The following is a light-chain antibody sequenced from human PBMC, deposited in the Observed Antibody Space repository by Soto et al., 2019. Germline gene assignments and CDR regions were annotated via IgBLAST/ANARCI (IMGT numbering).Light chain of an antibody. CDR3: QQYGSSPNT. CDR1: QNVSSSY. Sequence: EIVLTQSPGTLSLSPGERATLSCRASQNVSSSYLAWYQQKPGQAPRLLIYGASSRATGIPDRFSGSGSGTDFTLTISRLEPEDFAVYSCQQYGSSPNTFGGGTKVEIK. V-gene: IGKV3-20*01. J-gene: IGKJ4*01. CDR2: GAS.